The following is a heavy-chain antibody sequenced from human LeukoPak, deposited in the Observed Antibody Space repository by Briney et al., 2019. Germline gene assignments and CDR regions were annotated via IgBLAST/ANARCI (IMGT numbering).Heavy chain of an antibody. CDR2: ISGTGART. V-gene: IGHV3-23*01. CDR3: ARSHSSDHPDLDY. D-gene: IGHD3-22*01. Sequence: PGGSLRLSCTASGFTSTIYGMTWVRQAPGKGLEWDATISGTGARTYYADSAKGWFTISRDSSKNTVDLQMNSLRAEDTAVYYCARSHSSDHPDLDYWGQGTLVTVSS. CDR1: GFTSTIYG. J-gene: IGHJ4*02.